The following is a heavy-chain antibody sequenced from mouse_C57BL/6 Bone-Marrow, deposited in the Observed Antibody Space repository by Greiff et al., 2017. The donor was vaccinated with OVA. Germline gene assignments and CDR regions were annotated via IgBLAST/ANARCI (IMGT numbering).Heavy chain of an antibody. CDR1: GYAFSSSW. Sequence: QVQLQQSGPELVKPGASVKISCKASGYAFSSSWLNWVKQRPGTGLEWIGRIYPGAGDPNYNGKFKGKATLTADKSSSTAYMQLSSLTSEDSAVYFCASTAWFAYWGQGTLVTVSA. CDR3: ASTAWFAY. J-gene: IGHJ3*01. V-gene: IGHV1-82*01. CDR2: IYPGAGDP.